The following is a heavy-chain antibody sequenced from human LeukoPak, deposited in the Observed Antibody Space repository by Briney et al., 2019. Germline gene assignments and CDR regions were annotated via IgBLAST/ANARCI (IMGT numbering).Heavy chain of an antibody. CDR1: GFTFSSYG. J-gene: IGHJ6*02. CDR2: ISYDGSNK. D-gene: IGHD6-13*01. V-gene: IGHV3-30*18. CDR3: AKDQSAAADRYYYYGMDV. Sequence: GGSLRLSCAASGFTFSSYGMHGVRKAPGKGLEGVAVISYDGSNKYYADSVKGRFTISRDNSKNTLYLQMNSLRAEDTAVYYCAKDQSAAADRYYYYGMDVWGQGTTVTVSS.